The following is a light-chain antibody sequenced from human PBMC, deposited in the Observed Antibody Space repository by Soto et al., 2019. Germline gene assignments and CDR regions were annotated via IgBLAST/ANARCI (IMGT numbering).Light chain of an antibody. V-gene: IGKV3-20*01. Sequence: IVLTQSPGTLSFSPWETATLSWRASQSVTTQLAWYQQKRGRAPRLIIHGASRRATGIPDRISGSGSGADFTLTISRVEPEDVAVYYCQQYGGSTRTFGQGTKV. CDR2: GAS. CDR3: QQYGGSTRT. CDR1: QSVTTQ. J-gene: IGKJ1*01.